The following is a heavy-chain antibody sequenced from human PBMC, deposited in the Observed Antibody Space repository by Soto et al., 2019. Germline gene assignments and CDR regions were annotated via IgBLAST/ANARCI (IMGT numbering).Heavy chain of an antibody. CDR2: VYDSGTS. J-gene: IGHJ5*02. D-gene: IGHD2-21*01. CDR1: GGSMNSYY. V-gene: IGHV4-59*01. Sequence: QVQLQESGPGLVLPSETLSLTCTVSGGSMNSYYWTWVRQPPGKGLEWIGYVYDSGTSKYNASLESRITTSLDKSRNQFSLSLSYVTAADTAVYFCARYSPPKKSFDSNPGWLDPWGQGTLVAVSS. CDR3: ARYSPPKKSFDSNPGWLDP.